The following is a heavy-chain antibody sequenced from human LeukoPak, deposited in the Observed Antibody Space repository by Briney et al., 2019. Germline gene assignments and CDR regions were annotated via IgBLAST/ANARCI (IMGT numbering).Heavy chain of an antibody. CDR1: GFTFDDYA. D-gene: IGHD5-12*01. V-gene: IGHV3-9*01. Sequence: PGGSLRLSCAASGFTFDDYAMHWVRQAPGKGLEWVSGISWNSGSIGYADSVKGRFTISRDNAKNSLYLQMNSLRAEDTALYYCAKDPYSGYVGLYYFDYWGQGTLVTVSS. CDR3: AKDPYSGYVGLYYFDY. J-gene: IGHJ4*02. CDR2: ISWNSGSI.